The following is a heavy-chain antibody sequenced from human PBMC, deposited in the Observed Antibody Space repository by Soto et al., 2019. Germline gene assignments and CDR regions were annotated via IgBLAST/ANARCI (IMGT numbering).Heavy chain of an antibody. CDR1: GVSIRSYF. CDR3: VRARSGYNIDSFDL. D-gene: IGHD5-12*01. V-gene: IGHV4-59*01. J-gene: IGHJ3*01. CDR2: IFVSGDR. Sequence: SETLSLTCTVSGVSIRSYFWSWVRQPPGRGLEWVGYIFVSGDRNYNPSLKRRVSISLDTSRNQFSLRLSSVPPADTAVYYCVRARSGYNIDSFDLCGQGTMVTGSS.